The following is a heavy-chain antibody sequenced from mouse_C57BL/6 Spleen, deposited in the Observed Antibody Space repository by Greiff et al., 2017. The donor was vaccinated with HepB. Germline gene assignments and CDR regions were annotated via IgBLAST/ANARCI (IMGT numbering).Heavy chain of an antibody. CDR2: IDPSDSYT. V-gene: IGHV1-69*01. Sequence: QVQLQQPGAELVMPGASVKLSCKASGYTFTSYWMHWVKQRPGQGLEWIGEIDPSDSYTNYNQKFKGKSTLTVDKSSSTAYMQLSSLTSEDSAVYYCARGDDGYLYWGQGTLVTVSA. CDR1: GYTFTSYW. J-gene: IGHJ3*01. CDR3: ARGDDGYLY. D-gene: IGHD2-3*01.